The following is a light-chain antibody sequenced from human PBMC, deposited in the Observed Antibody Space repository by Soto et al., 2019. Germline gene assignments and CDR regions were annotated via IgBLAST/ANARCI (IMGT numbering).Light chain of an antibody. CDR2: EVS. J-gene: IGLJ2*01. V-gene: IGLV2-8*01. CDR1: SSDVGSYSS. CDR3: SSYAGNNHVV. Sequence: QSALTQPPSASGSPGQSVTISCTGSSSDVGSYSSVSWYQQYAGKAPKLMIQEVSKRASGVPDRFSGSKSGNTASLTVSGLQAEDEADYYCSSYAGNNHVVFGGGTKLTVL.